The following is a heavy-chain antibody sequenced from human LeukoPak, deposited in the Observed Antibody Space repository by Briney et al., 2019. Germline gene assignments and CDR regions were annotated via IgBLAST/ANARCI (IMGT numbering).Heavy chain of an antibody. CDR3: ARKNDFDI. CDR2: IYYSGST. V-gene: IGHV4-59*01. J-gene: IGHJ3*02. Sequence: SETLSLTCTVSGGSISSDNWNWVRQPPGKGLEWIGCIYYSGSTYYNPSLKSRVTISVDMSKSQFSLRLTSVTAADTAVYYCARKNDFDIWGQGTLVTVSS. CDR1: GGSISSDN. D-gene: IGHD2/OR15-2a*01.